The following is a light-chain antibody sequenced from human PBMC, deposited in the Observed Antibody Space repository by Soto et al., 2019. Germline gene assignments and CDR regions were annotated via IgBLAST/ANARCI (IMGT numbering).Light chain of an antibody. CDR2: EVS. J-gene: IGLJ3*02. CDR1: SSDVGGHNY. Sequence: QSVLTQSPSASGSPGQSVTISCTGTSSDVGGHNYVSWYQHHPGKAPKLIIYEVSKRPSGVPDRFSGSKSGNTASLTVSGLQAEDEAVYYCSSTAGNNNLVFGGGTTLTVL. V-gene: IGLV2-8*01. CDR3: SSTAGNNNLV.